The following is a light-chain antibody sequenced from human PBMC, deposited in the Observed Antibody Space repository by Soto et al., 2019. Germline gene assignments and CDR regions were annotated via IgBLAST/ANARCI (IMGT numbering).Light chain of an antibody. CDR1: QSVDSN. J-gene: IGKJ1*01. CDR3: QQYNNWWT. V-gene: IGKV3-15*01. Sequence: EIVMTQSPATLSVSPGERATLSCRASQSVDSNLAWYQQKPGQAPRLFIYGASTRATGISARFSGSGSGTEFTLTISSLQSEDFAVYYCQQYNNWWTFGQGTKVEI. CDR2: GAS.